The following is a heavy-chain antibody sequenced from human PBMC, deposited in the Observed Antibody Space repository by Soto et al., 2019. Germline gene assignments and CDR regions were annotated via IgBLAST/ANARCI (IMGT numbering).Heavy chain of an antibody. J-gene: IGHJ5*02. Sequence: EVQLVESGGGLVQPGGSLRLSCAASGFSFSAYMMDWVRQAPGKGLVWVSRANKDGSVTTYADSVKGRFTISRDNAKNTLSLLLNSLRADDTAVYYCARHAYSSSSSWGQGTLVTVSS. CDR1: GFSFSAYM. D-gene: IGHD6-6*01. CDR2: ANKDGSVT. CDR3: ARHAYSSSSS. V-gene: IGHV3-74*01.